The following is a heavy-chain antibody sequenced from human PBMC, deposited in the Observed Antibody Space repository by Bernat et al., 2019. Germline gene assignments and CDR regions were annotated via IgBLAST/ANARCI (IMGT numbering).Heavy chain of an antibody. V-gene: IGHV4-30-4*01. CDR2: IYYSGST. CDR1: GGSISSGDYY. D-gene: IGHD4-23*01. Sequence: QVQLQESGPGLVKPSQTLSLTCTVSGGSISSGDYYWSWIRQPPGKGLEWIGCIYYSGSTYYNPSLKSRVTISVATSKTQFSLKLSSVTAADTAVYYCARVFYGGNSDNWFDPWGQRTLVTVSS. J-gene: IGHJ5*02. CDR3: ARVFYGGNSDNWFDP.